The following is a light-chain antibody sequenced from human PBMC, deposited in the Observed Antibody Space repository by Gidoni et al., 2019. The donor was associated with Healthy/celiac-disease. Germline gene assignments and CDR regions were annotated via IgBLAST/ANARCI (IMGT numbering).Light chain of an antibody. V-gene: IGKV1-39*01. CDR3: QQSYSTPPWT. J-gene: IGKJ1*01. CDR2: AAS. Sequence: IHMPQSPSSLSASVGDRVTITCRASQSISSYLNWYQQKPGKAPKLLIYAASSLQSGLPSRFSGSGSGTDFTLTISSLQPEDFATYYCQQSYSTPPWTFGQGTKVEIK. CDR1: QSISSY.